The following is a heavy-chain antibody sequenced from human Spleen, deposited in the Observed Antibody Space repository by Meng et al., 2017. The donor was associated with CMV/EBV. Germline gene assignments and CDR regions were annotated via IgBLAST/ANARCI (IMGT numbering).Heavy chain of an antibody. CDR2: INHSGST. D-gene: IGHD5-18*01. Sequence: QVALQQWGAGLLKPSETLSLTCAVYGGSFSGLYWSWIRQPPGKGLGWIGEINHSGSTNYNPSLKSQVTISVDTSKNQFSLKLSSVTAADTAVYYCVRGQSQWIQLPFDYWGQGTLVTVSS. CDR1: GGSFSGLY. J-gene: IGHJ4*02. V-gene: IGHV4-34*01. CDR3: VRGQSQWIQLPFDY.